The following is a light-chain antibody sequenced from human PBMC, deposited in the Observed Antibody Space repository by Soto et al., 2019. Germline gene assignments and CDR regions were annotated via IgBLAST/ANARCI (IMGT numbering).Light chain of an antibody. CDR3: QQSYSIPYT. CDR1: QTISSY. V-gene: IGKV1-39*01. Sequence: DIQMTQSPPSLSASVGDRVTIPCRASQTISSYLNWYQQSPGKAPKLLIYAASNLQSGVPSRFSGSGSGTDFTLTINSLQPEDSATYYCQQSYSIPYTFGQGTKLEIK. J-gene: IGKJ2*01. CDR2: AAS.